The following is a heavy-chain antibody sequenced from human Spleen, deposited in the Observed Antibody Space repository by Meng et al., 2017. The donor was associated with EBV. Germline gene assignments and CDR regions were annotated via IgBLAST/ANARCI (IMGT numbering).Heavy chain of an antibody. CDR2: AHYSGRT. CDR3: ARPFPSIVSPRLDPFGD. CDR1: GDSISSFYY. J-gene: IGHJ4*02. V-gene: IGHV4-39*01. D-gene: IGHD5/OR15-5a*01. Sequence: LVEAPVPGQVNPPATPPLTCTCSGDSISSFYYWAWLRQPPGRGLEWIGSAHYSGRTYYSPSLRSRVTVPIDTSKNQFSLRLTSVTAADTALYYCARPFPSIVSPRLDPFGDWGQGALVTVSS.